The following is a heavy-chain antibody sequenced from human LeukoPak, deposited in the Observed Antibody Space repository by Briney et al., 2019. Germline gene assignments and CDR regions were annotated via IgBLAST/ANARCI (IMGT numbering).Heavy chain of an antibody. CDR1: GGTFSSYA. Sequence: SVKVSCKASGGTFSSYAISWVRQAPGQGLEWMGGIIPIFGTANYAQKFQGRVTITADESTSTAYMELSSLRSEDTALYYCAREAVGATPNFDYWGQGTLVTVSS. J-gene: IGHJ4*02. CDR2: IIPIFGTA. V-gene: IGHV1-69*13. D-gene: IGHD1-26*01. CDR3: AREAVGATPNFDY.